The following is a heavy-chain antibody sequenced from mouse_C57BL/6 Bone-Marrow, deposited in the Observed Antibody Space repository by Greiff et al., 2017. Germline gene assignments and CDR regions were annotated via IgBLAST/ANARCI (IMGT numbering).Heavy chain of an antibody. CDR2: IYPRSGNT. Sequence: QVQLQQSGAELARPGASVKLSCKASGYTFTSYGISWVKQRTGQGLEWIGEIYPRSGNTYYNEKFKGKATLTADKSSSTAYMELRSLTSEDSAVYFCAREGDCHWYFDVWGTGTTVTVSP. V-gene: IGHV1-81*01. J-gene: IGHJ1*03. CDR3: AREGDCHWYFDV. CDR1: GYTFTSYG.